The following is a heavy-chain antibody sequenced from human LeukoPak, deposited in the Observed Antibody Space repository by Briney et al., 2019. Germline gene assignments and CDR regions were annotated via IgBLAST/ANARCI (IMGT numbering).Heavy chain of an antibody. J-gene: IGHJ4*02. V-gene: IGHV3-30*18. CDR1: GFTFSSYG. CDR3: AKDRTSSGYYYFDY. D-gene: IGHD3-22*01. Sequence: GGSLRLSCAASGFTFSSYGMHWVRQAPGKGLEWVAVISYDGSNKHYADSVKGRFTISRDNSKNTLYLQMNSLRAEDTAAYYCAKDRTSSGYYYFDYWGQGTLVTVSS. CDR2: ISYDGSNK.